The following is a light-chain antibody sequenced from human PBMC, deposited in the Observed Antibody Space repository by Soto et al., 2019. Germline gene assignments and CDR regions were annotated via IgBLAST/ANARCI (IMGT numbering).Light chain of an antibody. V-gene: IGLV2-14*01. Sequence: QSALTQPASVSGSPGQSITISCTETSSDVGDYNYVSWYQKDPGKAPKLMIYEVSNRPSGVSNRFFGSKSGNTASLTISGLKAEDEADYSCSSYTSSSTLVFGGGTKVTVL. CDR2: EVS. CDR1: SSDVGDYNY. CDR3: SSYTSSSTLV. J-gene: IGLJ2*01.